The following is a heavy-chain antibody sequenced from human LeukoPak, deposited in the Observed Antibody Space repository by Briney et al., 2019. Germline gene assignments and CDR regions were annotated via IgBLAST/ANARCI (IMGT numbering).Heavy chain of an antibody. D-gene: IGHD3-22*01. CDR1: GYTFTSYG. J-gene: IGHJ4*02. CDR2: ISAYNGNT. V-gene: IGHV1-18*01. CDR3: ARDRLYYYDSSGYYLDY. Sequence: ASVKVSCKASGYTFTSYGISWVRQAPGQGLEWMGWISAYNGNTNYAQKLQGRVTMTTDTSTSTAYMELRSLRSDDTAVYYCARDRLYYYDSSGYYLDYWGQGTLVTVSS.